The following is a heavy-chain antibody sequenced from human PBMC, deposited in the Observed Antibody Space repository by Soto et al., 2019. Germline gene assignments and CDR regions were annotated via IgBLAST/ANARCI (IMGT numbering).Heavy chain of an antibody. V-gene: IGHV4-39*01. CDR3: ARGGPVGVDY. CDR2: IYYSGST. CDR1: GGSISSSSYY. J-gene: IGHJ4*02. Sequence: QLQLQESGPGLVKPSETLPLTCTVSGGSISSSSYYWGWIRQPPGKGLEWIGSIYYSGSTYYNPSLKSRVTISVDTSKNQFSLKLSSVTAADTAVYYCARGGPVGVDYWGQGTLVTVSS. D-gene: IGHD1-26*01.